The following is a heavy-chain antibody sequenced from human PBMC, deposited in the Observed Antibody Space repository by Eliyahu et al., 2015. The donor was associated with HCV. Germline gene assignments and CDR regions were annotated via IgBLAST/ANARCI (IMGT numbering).Heavy chain of an antibody. J-gene: IGHJ6*02. CDR3: ARLVRRFLEWLGARDYGMDV. D-gene: IGHD3-3*01. Sequence: QLQLQESGPGLVKPSETLSRTCTVXGGSIXSSSYXWGWIRQPPGKGLEWVGSIYYSGSTYYNPSLKSRVTISVDTSKNQFSLKLSSVTAADTAVYYCARLVRRFLEWLGARDYGMDVWGQGTTVTVSS. CDR1: GGSIXSSSYX. V-gene: IGHV4-39*01. CDR2: IYYSGST.